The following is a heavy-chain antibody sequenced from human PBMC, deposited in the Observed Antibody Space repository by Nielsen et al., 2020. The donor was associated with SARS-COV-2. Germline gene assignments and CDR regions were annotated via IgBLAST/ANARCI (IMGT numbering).Heavy chain of an antibody. D-gene: IGHD2-21*01. CDR3: ARGIARRFFYFDV. V-gene: IGHV4-59*02. J-gene: IGHJ2*01. Sequence: SETLSLTCSVSGASVTSSYWNWIRRPPGKGLEWDGYVSQSRGLNFNSSLSGRLSMSVDTSRNKIPVQLRSVTAADTAVYYCARGIARRFFYFDVWGRGTLLTVSS. CDR1: GASVTSSY. CDR2: VSQSRGL.